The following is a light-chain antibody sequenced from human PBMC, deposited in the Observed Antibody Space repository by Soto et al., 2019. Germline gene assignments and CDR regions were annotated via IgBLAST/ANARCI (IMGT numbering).Light chain of an antibody. CDR2: GVS. CDR3: QQYGSSPSWT. J-gene: IGKJ2*02. V-gene: IGKV3-20*01. Sequence: EIVLTQSPGTLSLSPGERATLSCRASQSVSSSYLAWYQQKPGQAPRLLIYGVSSRATGIPDRFSGSGSGTDFTLTISRLEPEDFAVYYCQQYGSSPSWTFGQGTKLEIK. CDR1: QSVSSSY.